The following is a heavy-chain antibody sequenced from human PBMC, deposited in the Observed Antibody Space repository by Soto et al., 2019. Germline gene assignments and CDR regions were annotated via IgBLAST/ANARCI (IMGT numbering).Heavy chain of an antibody. J-gene: IGHJ5*02. CDR2: ISSSGSTI. CDR1: GFTFSSYE. D-gene: IGHD1-1*01. V-gene: IGHV3-48*03. CDR3: ARVLEPRRWFDP. Sequence: GGSLRLSCAASGFTFSSYEMNWVRQAPGKGLEWVSYISSSGSTIYYADSVKGRFTISRDNAKNSLYLQMNSLRAEGTAVYYCARVLEPRRWFDPWGQGTLVTVSS.